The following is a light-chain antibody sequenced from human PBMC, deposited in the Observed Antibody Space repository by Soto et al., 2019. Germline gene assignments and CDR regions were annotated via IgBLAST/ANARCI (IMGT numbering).Light chain of an antibody. CDR1: QDVNSH. CDR2: YVS. J-gene: IGKJ5*01. CDR3: QESDSYPPT. V-gene: IGKV1-9*01. Sequence: DIPLTQSPTFLSAAVGDTITITCRASQDVNSHLAWYQQTPGRAPKLLISYVSTLQSRVPARFSGSGSRTDFTLTTSSLQPEDFATNYGQESDSYPPTCGQGTRREIK.